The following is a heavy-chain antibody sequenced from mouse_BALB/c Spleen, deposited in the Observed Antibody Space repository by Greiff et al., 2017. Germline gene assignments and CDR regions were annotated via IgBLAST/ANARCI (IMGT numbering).Heavy chain of an antibody. Sequence: EVKLQESGPELVKPGASVKIPCKASGYTFTDYNMDWVKQSHGKSLEWIGDINPNNGGTIYNQKFKGKATLTVDKSSSTAYMELRSLTSEDTAVYYCARSIKYYYGSSYWYFDVWGAGTTVTVSS. J-gene: IGHJ1*01. D-gene: IGHD1-1*01. CDR3: ARSIKYYYGSSYWYFDV. V-gene: IGHV1-18*01. CDR1: GYTFTDYN. CDR2: INPNNGGT.